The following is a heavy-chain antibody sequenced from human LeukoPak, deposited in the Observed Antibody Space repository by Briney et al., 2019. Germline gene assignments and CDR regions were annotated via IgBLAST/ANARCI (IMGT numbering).Heavy chain of an antibody. Sequence: SGTLSLTCTVSGGSISSSSYYWGWIRQPPGKGLEWIGSIYYSGSTYYNPSLKSRVTISVDTSKNQFSLKLSSVTAADTAVYYCAREGYQPLRGGDYWGQGTLVTVSS. J-gene: IGHJ4*02. CDR1: GGSISSSSYY. V-gene: IGHV4-39*07. CDR3: AREGYQPLRGGDY. CDR2: IYYSGST. D-gene: IGHD2-2*01.